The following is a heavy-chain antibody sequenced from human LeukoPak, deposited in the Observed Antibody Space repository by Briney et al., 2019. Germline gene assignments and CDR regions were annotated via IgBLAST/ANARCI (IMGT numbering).Heavy chain of an antibody. CDR2: TYHRTKWYN. J-gene: IGHJ5*02. D-gene: IGHD1-7*01. Sequence: SQTVSLTCAISGDSVSNNSAAWNWLRQSPSRGLEWLGRTYHRTKWYNHYAESVKSRITINPDTSKNQFYLQLNSLTPEDTAVYYCAREGITGTPFWFDPWGQGTLVTVSS. CDR3: AREGITGTPFWFDP. V-gene: IGHV6-1*01. CDR1: GDSVSNNSAA.